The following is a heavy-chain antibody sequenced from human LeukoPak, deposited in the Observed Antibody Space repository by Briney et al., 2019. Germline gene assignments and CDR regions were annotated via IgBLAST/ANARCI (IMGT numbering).Heavy chain of an antibody. CDR1: GGSIFSYY. V-gene: IGHV4-4*09. J-gene: IGHJ2*01. Sequence: MSSETLSLTCTVYGGSIFSYYFTWIRQPPGKGLEWIGYIYSNEITSYNPSLRSRSTKSIATSKNQFSLRLTSVTAADTATYYCARRAYYDSSGYYPASGYFDLWGRGTLVTVSS. CDR2: IYSNEIT. CDR3: ARRAYYDSSGYYPASGYFDL. D-gene: IGHD3-22*01.